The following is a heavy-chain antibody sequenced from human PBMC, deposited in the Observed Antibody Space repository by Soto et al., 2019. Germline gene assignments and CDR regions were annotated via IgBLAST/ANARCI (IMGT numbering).Heavy chain of an antibody. D-gene: IGHD3-10*01. CDR2: IIPILGIA. CDR3: TRDRFSGEGRSLDP. Sequence: QVQLVQSGAEVKKPRSSVKVSCKASGGTFSSYTISWVRQAPGQGLEWMGRIIPILGIANYAQKFQGRVTITADKSTSTGYMELSSLRSEDTAVYYCTRDRFSGEGRSLDPWGQGTLVTVSS. CDR1: GGTFSSYT. V-gene: IGHV1-69*08. J-gene: IGHJ5*02.